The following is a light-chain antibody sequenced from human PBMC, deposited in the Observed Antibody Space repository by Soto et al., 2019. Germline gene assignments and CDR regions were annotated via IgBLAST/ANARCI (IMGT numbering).Light chain of an antibody. CDR1: QSISDW. CDR3: QRYNNYPWT. Sequence: DIQMTQSPSTLSASIGDRVTITFRASQSISDWLAWYQQKPGKAPKLLIYDASILQSGVPSRFSGSGSGTEFTLTISSLQPDDFATYYCQRYNNYPWTFGPGTKVDIK. V-gene: IGKV1-5*01. J-gene: IGKJ1*01. CDR2: DAS.